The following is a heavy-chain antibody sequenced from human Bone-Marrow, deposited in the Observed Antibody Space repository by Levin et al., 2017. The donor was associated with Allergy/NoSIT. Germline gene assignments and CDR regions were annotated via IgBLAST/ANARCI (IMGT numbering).Heavy chain of an antibody. CDR2: ISSSGSTI. V-gene: IGHV3-11*01. D-gene: IGHD6-19*01. CDR3: ARGGVAGTVYYGMDV. CDR1: GFPFSDSY. J-gene: IGHJ6*02. Sequence: LSLTCAASGFPFSDSYMSWIRQAPGKGLEWVSYISSSGSTIYYADSVKGRFTISRDNAKNSLYLQMNSLRAEDTAVYYCARGGVAGTVYYGMDVWGQGTTVTVSS.